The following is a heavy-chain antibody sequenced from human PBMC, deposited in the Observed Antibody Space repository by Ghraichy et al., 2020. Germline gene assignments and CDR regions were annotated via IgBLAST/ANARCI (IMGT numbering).Heavy chain of an antibody. CDR3: ARAGLNNPHFDF. V-gene: IGHV4-4*02. CDR2: IFHSGSP. CDR1: GASISTNNW. D-gene: IGHD1/OR15-1a*01. J-gene: IGHJ4*02. Sequence: SETLSLTCAVSGASISTNNWWSWVRQPPGKGLEWIGEIFHSGSPNYNPSLKSRVTMSVDKSKNQFFLKMASVSAADTAVYYCARAGLNNPHFDFWGQGTLVTVSS.